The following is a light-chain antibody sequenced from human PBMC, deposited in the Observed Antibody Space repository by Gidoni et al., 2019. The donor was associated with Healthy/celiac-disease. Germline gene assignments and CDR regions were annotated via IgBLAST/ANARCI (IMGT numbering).Light chain of an antibody. J-gene: IGKJ3*01. CDR2: DAS. CDR3: QQRSNWPT. V-gene: IGKV3-11*01. CDR1: QSASSY. Sequence: EIVLTPSPATLSLSPGERATLSGRASQSASSYLAWYQQKPGQAPRLLIYDASNRATGIPARFSGSGSGTDFTLTISSLEPEDFAVYYCQQRSNWPTFGPXTKVDIK.